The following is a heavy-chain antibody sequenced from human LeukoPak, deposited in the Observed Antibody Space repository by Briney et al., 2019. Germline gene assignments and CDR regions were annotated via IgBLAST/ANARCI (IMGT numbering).Heavy chain of an antibody. J-gene: IGHJ3*02. Sequence: SETLSLTCTVSGDSISSYYWSWIRQPPGKALEWIEYIDYSGSTNYNPSLKSRVTISVDTSKNQFFLKLSSVTAADTAVYYCARDQGVTIFGVGARGAFVIWGQRTMVTVSS. V-gene: IGHV4-59*01. CDR2: IDYSGST. CDR3: ARDQGVTIFGVGARGAFVI. D-gene: IGHD3-3*01. CDR1: GDSISSYY.